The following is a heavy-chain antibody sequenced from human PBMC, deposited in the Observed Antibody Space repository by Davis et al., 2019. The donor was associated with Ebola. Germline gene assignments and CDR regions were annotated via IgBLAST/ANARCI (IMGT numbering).Heavy chain of an antibody. CDR3: ARAWIVTTNWFDP. D-gene: IGHD4-17*01. CDR2: IYYSGST. Sequence: SETPSLTCTVSGGSISSGGYYWSWIRQHPGKGLEWIGYIYYSGSTYYNPSLKSRVTISVDTSKNQFSLKLSSVTAADTAVYYCARAWIVTTNWFDPWGQGTLVTVSS. CDR1: GGSISSGGYY. V-gene: IGHV4-31*03. J-gene: IGHJ5*02.